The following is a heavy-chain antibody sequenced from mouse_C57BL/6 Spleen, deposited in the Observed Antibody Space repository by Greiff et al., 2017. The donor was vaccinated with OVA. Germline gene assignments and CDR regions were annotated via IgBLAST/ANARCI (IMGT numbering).Heavy chain of an antibody. Sequence: QVHVKQPGAELVKPGASVKLSCKASGYTFTSYWMHWVKQRPGRGLEWIGRIDPNSGGTTYNEKFKSKATLTVDKPSSAAYMQLISLTSEDSAVYSCSRSRWADWYFDFWGTGTTVTVSS. CDR2: IDPNSGGT. J-gene: IGHJ1*03. CDR3: SRSRWADWYFDF. V-gene: IGHV1-72*01. CDR1: GYTFTSYW. D-gene: IGHD1-1*02.